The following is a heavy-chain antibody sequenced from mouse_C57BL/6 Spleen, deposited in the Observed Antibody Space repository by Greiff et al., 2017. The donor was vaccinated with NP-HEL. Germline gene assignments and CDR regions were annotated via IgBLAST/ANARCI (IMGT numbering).Heavy chain of an antibody. CDR1: GYTFTSYW. V-gene: IGHV1-69*01. CDR2: IDPSDSYT. CDR3: ARRNHYAMDY. Sequence: VQLQQPGAELVMPGASVKLSCKASGYTFTSYWMHWVKQRPGQGLEWIGEIDPSDSYTNYNQKFKGKSTLTVDKSSSTAYMQLSSLTSEDSAVYYCARRNHYAMDYWGQGTSVTVSS. J-gene: IGHJ4*01.